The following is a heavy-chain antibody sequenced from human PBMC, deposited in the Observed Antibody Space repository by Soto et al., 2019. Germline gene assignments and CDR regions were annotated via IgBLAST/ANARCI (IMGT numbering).Heavy chain of an antibody. CDR1: GFTFSSYA. J-gene: IGHJ4*02. CDR2: ISGSGGST. Sequence: PGGSLRLSCAASGFTFSSYAMGWVRQAPGKGLEWVSAISGSGGSTYYADSVKGRFTISRDNSKNTLYLQMNSLRAEDTAVYYCAKGLGYSSSWFDYWGQGTLVTVSS. V-gene: IGHV3-23*01. D-gene: IGHD6-13*01. CDR3: AKGLGYSSSWFDY.